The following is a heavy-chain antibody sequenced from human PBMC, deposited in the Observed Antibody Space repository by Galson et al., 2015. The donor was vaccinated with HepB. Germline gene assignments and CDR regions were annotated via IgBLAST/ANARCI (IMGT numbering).Heavy chain of an antibody. D-gene: IGHD3-10*01. Sequence: LRLSCAASGFTFSSYGMHWVRQAPGKGLEWVAVISYDGSNKYYADSVKGRFTISRDNSKNTLYLQMNSLRAEDTAVYYCAKEITMVRGLGPLVYWGQGTLVTVSS. CDR1: GFTFSSYG. CDR2: ISYDGSNK. J-gene: IGHJ4*02. CDR3: AKEITMVRGLGPLVY. V-gene: IGHV3-30*18.